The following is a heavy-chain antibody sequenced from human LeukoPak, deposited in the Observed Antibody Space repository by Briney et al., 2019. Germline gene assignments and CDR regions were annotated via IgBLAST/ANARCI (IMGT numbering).Heavy chain of an antibody. Sequence: GGSLRLSCAASGFTFSSYGMHWVRQAPGKGLEWVAVISAGGITPYYSDSVKGRFTISRDNSRNTLYLQMNSLRAEDTAVYYCTKDPNPDHTDYWGQGTLVTVSS. CDR2: ISAGGITP. J-gene: IGHJ4*02. CDR1: GFTFSSYG. CDR3: TKDPNPDHTDY. D-gene: IGHD1-14*01. V-gene: IGHV3-30*18.